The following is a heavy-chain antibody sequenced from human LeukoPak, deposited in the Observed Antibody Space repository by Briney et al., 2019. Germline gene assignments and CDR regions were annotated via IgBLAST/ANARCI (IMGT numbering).Heavy chain of an antibody. V-gene: IGHV1-69*13. CDR1: GGTFSSYA. CDR2: IIPIFGTA. Sequence: ASVKVSCKASGGTFSSYAISWVRQAPGQGLEWMGGIIPIFGTANYEQKFQGRVRITADELTRTAYIELSSLRSENTAVYYSARGQIIINGYSYSSHFDYWGQGTLVTVSS. CDR3: ARGQIIINGYSYSSHFDY. D-gene: IGHD5-18*01. J-gene: IGHJ4*02.